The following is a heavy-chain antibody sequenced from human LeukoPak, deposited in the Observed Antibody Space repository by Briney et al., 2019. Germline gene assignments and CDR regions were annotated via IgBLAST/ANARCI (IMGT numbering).Heavy chain of an antibody. CDR2: INPNSGGT. D-gene: IGHD6-19*01. J-gene: IGHJ4*02. CDR1: GYTFTGYY. CDR3: VRDSQWLVRATDTVDY. Sequence: ASVKVSCKASGYTFTGYYMHWVRQAPGQGLEWMGWINPNSGGTNYAQKFQGRVTMTRDTSISTAYMELSRLRSDDTAVYYCVRDSQWLVRATDTVDYWGQGTLVTVSS. V-gene: IGHV1-2*02.